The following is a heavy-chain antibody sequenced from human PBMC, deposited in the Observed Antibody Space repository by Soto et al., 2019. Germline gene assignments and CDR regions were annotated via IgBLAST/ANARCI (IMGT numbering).Heavy chain of an antibody. Sequence: SPTLSLTCAISGDSVSSNSAAWNWIRQSPSRGLEWLGRTYYRSKWYNDYAVSVKSRITINPDTSKNQFSLQLNSVTPEDTAVYYCARGPITMVRGVGYDAFDIWGQGTMVTVSS. D-gene: IGHD3-10*01. V-gene: IGHV6-1*01. J-gene: IGHJ3*02. CDR2: TYYRSKWYN. CDR3: ARGPITMVRGVGYDAFDI. CDR1: GDSVSSNSAA.